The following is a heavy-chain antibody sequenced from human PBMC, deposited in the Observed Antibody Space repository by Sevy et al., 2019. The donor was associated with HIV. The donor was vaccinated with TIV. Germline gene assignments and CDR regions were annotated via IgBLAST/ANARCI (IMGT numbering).Heavy chain of an antibody. Sequence: GGCLRLSCAASGFTYSSYGMHWVRQAPGKGLEWVAVIWYDGSNKEYADSVKGRFTISRDNSKNTLYLQMNCLRAEDTAVYYCARESIAVAGIGYYFDYWGQGTLVTVSS. D-gene: IGHD6-19*01. CDR2: IWYDGSNK. CDR1: GFTYSSYG. CDR3: ARESIAVAGIGYYFDY. J-gene: IGHJ4*02. V-gene: IGHV3-33*01.